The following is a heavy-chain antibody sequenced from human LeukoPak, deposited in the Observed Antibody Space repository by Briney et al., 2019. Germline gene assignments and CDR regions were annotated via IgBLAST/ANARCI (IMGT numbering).Heavy chain of an antibody. CDR1: GGSISSGSYY. V-gene: IGHV4-61*01. J-gene: IGHJ4*02. D-gene: IGHD2-15*01. CDR3: AKDGPIGP. CDR2: IHSSGTT. Sequence: SETLSLTCTVSGGSISSGSYYWSWIRQPPGKGLEWIGYIHSSGTTDYNPSLESRVTISVDTSKNQFSLRLNSLTAADTAVYYCAKDGPIGPWGQGTLVTVSS.